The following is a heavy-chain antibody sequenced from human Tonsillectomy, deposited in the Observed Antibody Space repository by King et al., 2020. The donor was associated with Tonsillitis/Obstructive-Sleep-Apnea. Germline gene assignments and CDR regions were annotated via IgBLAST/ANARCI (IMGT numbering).Heavy chain of an antibody. V-gene: IGHV1-46*01. CDR1: GYTFTSYY. CDR2: INPSGGST. D-gene: IGHD6-19*01. CDR3: AKEIAVAGMDDDFDI. Sequence: QLVQSGAEVKKPGASVKVSCKASGYTFTSYYMHWVRQAPGQGLEWMGIINPSGGSTSYPQKFQGRVTMTRDTSTSTLYMELSSLRPEDTAVYYCAKEIAVAGMDDDFDIWGQGTMVTVSS. J-gene: IGHJ3*02.